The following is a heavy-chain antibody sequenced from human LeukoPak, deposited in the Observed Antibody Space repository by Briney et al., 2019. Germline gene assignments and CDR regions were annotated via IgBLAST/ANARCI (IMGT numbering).Heavy chain of an antibody. J-gene: IGHJ4*02. CDR1: GGSISSYY. CDR3: ARGTWIQTFFFDY. D-gene: IGHD5-18*01. V-gene: IGHV4-59*08. Sequence: SETLSLTCTVSGGSISSYYWSWIRQPPGKGLEWIGYIYYSGSTNYNPSLKSRVTISVDTSKNQFSLKLSSVTAADTAVYYCARGTWIQTFFFDYWGQGTLVTVSS. CDR2: IYYSGST.